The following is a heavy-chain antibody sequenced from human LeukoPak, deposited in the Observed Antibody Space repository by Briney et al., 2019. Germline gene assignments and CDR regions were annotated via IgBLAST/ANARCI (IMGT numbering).Heavy chain of an antibody. CDR2: IRSKANSYAT. J-gene: IGHJ1*01. V-gene: IGHV3-73*01. CDR1: GFSFSGSA. CDR3: TRLADTDFQH. Sequence: PGGSLRLSCAAAGFSFSGSAMHWLRQASGKGLEWVGRIRSKANSYATAYAASVKGRFTISRDDSKNTAYLQMNTLKTEDTAVYYCTRLADTDFQHWGQGTLVTVSS. D-gene: IGHD5-18*01.